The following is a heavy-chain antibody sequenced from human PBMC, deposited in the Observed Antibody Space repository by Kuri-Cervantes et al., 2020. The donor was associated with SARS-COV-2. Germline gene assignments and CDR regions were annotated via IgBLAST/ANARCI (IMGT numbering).Heavy chain of an antibody. J-gene: IGHJ6*02. Sequence: ETLSLTCAASGFTFSGHWIHWVRQAPGKGLVWVSRINPDGSYTNNADSVKGRFTLSRDNAKNTLYLQMNSLRAEDTAVYYCAKDLYYDFWSGYGPFGMDVWGQGTTVTVSS. CDR3: AKDLYYDFWSGYGPFGMDV. CDR2: INPDGSYT. CDR1: GFTFSGHW. V-gene: IGHV3-74*01. D-gene: IGHD3-3*01.